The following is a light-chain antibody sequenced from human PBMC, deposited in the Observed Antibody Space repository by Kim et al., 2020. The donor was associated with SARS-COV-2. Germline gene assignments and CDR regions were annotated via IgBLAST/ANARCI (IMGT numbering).Light chain of an antibody. J-gene: IGLJ3*02. CDR1: GRDVGAYNY. CDR3: CSYAVTYTLV. CDR2: DVT. Sequence: GQSVTISCTGTGRDVGAYNYVSWYQYHPGKAPKLLIYDVTKRPSGVPDRFSGSKFGNTASLTISRLQPDDEADYYCCSYAVTYTLVFGGGTKVTVL. V-gene: IGLV2-11*01.